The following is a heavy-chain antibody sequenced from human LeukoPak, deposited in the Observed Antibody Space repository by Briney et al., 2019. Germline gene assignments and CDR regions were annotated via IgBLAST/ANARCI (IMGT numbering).Heavy chain of an antibody. Sequence: GGSLRLSCAASGFTFDDYGMSWVRQAPGKGLEWVSGIHWNGGSTGYADSVKGRFTISRDNSKNTLYLQMNSLRAEDTAVYYCAKELRMYFHAFDIWGQGTMVTVSS. CDR3: AKELRMYFHAFDI. CDR2: IHWNGGST. D-gene: IGHD2-8*01. CDR1: GFTFDDYG. J-gene: IGHJ3*02. V-gene: IGHV3-20*04.